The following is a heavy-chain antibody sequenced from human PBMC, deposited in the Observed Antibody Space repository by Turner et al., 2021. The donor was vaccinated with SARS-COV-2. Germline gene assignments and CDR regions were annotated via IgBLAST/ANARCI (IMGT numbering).Heavy chain of an antibody. CDR1: GFTFSSYG. CDR3: AKNLIRHYQLLYPPNYYGMDV. Sequence: QVQLVESGGGVVQPGRSLRLSCPASGFTFSSYGMHWVRQAPGKGLEWVAVISYDGSNKYYADSVKGRFTISRDNSKNTLYLQMNSLRAEDTAVYYCAKNLIRHYQLLYPPNYYGMDVWGQGTTVTVSS. V-gene: IGHV3-30*18. D-gene: IGHD2-2*02. J-gene: IGHJ6*02. CDR2: ISYDGSNK.